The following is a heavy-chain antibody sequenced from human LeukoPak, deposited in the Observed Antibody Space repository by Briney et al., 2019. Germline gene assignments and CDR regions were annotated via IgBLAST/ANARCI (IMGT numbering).Heavy chain of an antibody. CDR3: ERDIRPRVESFDY. Sequence: ASVRVSCKASGYTFTSYGISWVRQAPGQGLEWMGWINPNSGGTNYVQKLQGRVTMTRDTSISTAYMELSRLTSDDTAVYYCERDIRPRVESFDYWGQGTLVTVSS. D-gene: IGHD3-3*01. CDR2: INPNSGGT. V-gene: IGHV1-2*02. CDR1: GYTFTSYG. J-gene: IGHJ4*02.